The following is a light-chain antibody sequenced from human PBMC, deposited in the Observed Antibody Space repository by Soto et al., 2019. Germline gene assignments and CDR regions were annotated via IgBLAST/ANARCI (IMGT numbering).Light chain of an antibody. J-gene: IGKJ1*01. CDR3: MQALQTPRGWT. Sequence: DIVMTQSPLSLSVTPGEPASISCRSSQSLLHSNGYNYLDWYLQRPGQSPQLLIYLGSSRASGVPDRFSGSGSGTDFTLKISRVQAEDVGVYYCMQALQTPRGWTFGQGTKVEIK. CDR1: QSLLHSNGYNY. V-gene: IGKV2-28*01. CDR2: LGS.